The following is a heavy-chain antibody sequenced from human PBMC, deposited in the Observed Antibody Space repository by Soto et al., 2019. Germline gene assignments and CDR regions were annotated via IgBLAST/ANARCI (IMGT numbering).Heavy chain of an antibody. J-gene: IGHJ6*02. V-gene: IGHV1-3*01. Sequence: ASVKVSCKASGYTFTSYATHWVRQAPGQRLEWMGWINAGNGNTKYSQKFQGRVTITRDTSASTAYMELSSLRSEDTAVYYCASEYCSGGSCYNYYYGMDVWGQGTTVTVSS. CDR2: INAGNGNT. CDR3: ASEYCSGGSCYNYYYGMDV. D-gene: IGHD2-15*01. CDR1: GYTFTSYA.